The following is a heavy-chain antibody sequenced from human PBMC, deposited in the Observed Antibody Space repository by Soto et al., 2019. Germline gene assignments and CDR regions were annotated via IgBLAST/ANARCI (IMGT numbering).Heavy chain of an antibody. V-gene: IGHV4-34*01. D-gene: IGHD6-6*01. CDR2: ISPSGTT. CDR3: ARAPKVSGSAQTRPDF. Sequence: SETLCLTCSLYSGSLSGYYWSWIRQPPGKGLEWIGEISPSGTTNYSPSLKSRVSISVETSKNQFSLNLTSLTAADTAVYYCARAPKVSGSAQTRPDFWGQGSLVT. J-gene: IGHJ4*02. CDR1: SGSLSGYY.